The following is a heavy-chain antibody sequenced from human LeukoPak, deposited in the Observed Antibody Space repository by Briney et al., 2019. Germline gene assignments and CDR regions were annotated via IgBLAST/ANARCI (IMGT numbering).Heavy chain of an antibody. CDR2: INWNGGST. CDR3: ARVSITIFGVVTSYYFDY. V-gene: IGHV3-20*04. CDR1: GFTFDDYG. J-gene: IGHJ4*02. Sequence: GGSLRLSCAASGFTFDDYGMSWVRQAPGKGLEWVSGINWNGGSTGYADSVKGRFTISRDNAKNSLYLQMNSLRAEDTALYYCARVSITIFGVVTSYYFDYWGQGTLVTVSS. D-gene: IGHD3-3*01.